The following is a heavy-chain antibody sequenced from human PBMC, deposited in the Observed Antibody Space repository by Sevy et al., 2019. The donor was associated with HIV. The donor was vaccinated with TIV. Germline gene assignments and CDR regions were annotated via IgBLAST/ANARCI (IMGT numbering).Heavy chain of an antibody. J-gene: IGHJ6*02. D-gene: IGHD6-19*01. Sequence: GGSLRLSCEASGFTFSTYSMHWVRQAPGKGLEWVALIWFDGSNKYYADSVKGRFTSARDNSKNTLNLQMNSLRAEDTAVYYCAKAVADSNYYYGLDVWGQGTTVTVSS. CDR2: IWFDGSNK. V-gene: IGHV3-33*06. CDR3: AKAVADSNYYYGLDV. CDR1: GFTFSTYS.